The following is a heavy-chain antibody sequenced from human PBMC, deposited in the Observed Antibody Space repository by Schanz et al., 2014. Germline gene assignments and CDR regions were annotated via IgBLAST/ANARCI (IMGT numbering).Heavy chain of an antibody. D-gene: IGHD3-3*01. V-gene: IGHV4-34*01. CDR1: GGSFSGYY. CDR2: IHHRGST. CDR3: ARLSAIFGVVTTYYFDY. Sequence: QVQLQQWGAGLLKPSETLSLTCAVYGGSFSGYYWTWIRQPPGKGLEWIGEIHHRGSTYYNPSLKRRVTISGTTSNTHSPLRLTAVPAAETAVYYCARLSAIFGVVTTYYFDYWGQGTLVTVSS. J-gene: IGHJ4*02.